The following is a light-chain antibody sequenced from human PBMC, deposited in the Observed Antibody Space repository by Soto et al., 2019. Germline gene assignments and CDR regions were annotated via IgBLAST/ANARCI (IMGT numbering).Light chain of an antibody. V-gene: IGLV2-23*01. J-gene: IGLJ1*01. CDR2: EGT. CDR1: SSDIGNYNL. CDR3: CSYAGAYV. Sequence: QSVLTQPASVSGSPGQSITISCTGTSSDIGNYNLVSWYQQHPGKAPKLMIYEGTKRPSGVSHRFSGSKSGNTASLTISGLQAEDEADYYCCSYAGAYVFGTGTQLTVL.